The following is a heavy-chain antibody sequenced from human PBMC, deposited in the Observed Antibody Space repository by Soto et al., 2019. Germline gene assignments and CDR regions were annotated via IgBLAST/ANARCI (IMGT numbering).Heavy chain of an antibody. Sequence: QVQLVESGGGVVQPGRSLRLSCAASGFTFSSYGMRWVRQAPGKGLEWVAYIWFDGSKKYYVDSVKGRFTLSRDNSKNTLYLQMNVLRPEDTAVYYCARSHGSGYTTPYFDYWGQGTLVTVSS. CDR3: ARSHGSGYTTPYFDY. CDR2: IWFDGSKK. V-gene: IGHV3-33*01. CDR1: GFTFSSYG. D-gene: IGHD3-22*01. J-gene: IGHJ4*02.